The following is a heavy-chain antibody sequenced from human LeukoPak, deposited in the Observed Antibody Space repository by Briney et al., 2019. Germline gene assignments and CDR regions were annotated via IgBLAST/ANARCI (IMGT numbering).Heavy chain of an antibody. D-gene: IGHD1-26*01. CDR3: ARRGWELSNAFDI. V-gene: IGHV3-7*01. J-gene: IGHJ3*02. CDR1: GFTFSSYA. CDR2: IKQDGSEK. Sequence: GGSLRLSCAASGFTFSSYAMSWVRQAPGKGLEWVANIKQDGSEKYYVDSVKGRFTISRDNAKNSLYLQMNSLRAEDTAVYYCARRGWELSNAFDIWGQGTMVTVSS.